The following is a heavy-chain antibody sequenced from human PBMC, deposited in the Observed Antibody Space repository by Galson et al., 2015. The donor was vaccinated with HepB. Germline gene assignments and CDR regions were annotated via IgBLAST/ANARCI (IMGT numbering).Heavy chain of an antibody. Sequence: SIRSGGYYWNWIRQHPGKGLEWIGYIYYSGDTYYNPSLKSRVTISVDTSKTQFSLRLTSVTAADTAVYYCARASRGSLFDPWGQGTLVAVSS. CDR1: SIRSGGYY. CDR3: ARASRGSLFDP. J-gene: IGHJ5*02. D-gene: IGHD6-13*01. V-gene: IGHV4-31*02. CDR2: IYYSGDT.